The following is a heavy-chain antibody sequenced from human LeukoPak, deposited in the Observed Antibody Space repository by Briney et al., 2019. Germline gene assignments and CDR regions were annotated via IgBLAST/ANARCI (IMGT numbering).Heavy chain of an antibody. Sequence: SETLSLTCTVSGGSISSHYWILIGQPPGNGWEWIGYIYYSESTNYNPSLKSRVTISVNTSNTQFSLKLSSVTAAATAVYYCARGEEALFDYWGQGTLVTVSS. CDR3: ARGEEALFDY. V-gene: IGHV4-59*11. CDR1: GGSISSHY. J-gene: IGHJ4*02. D-gene: IGHD6-6*01. CDR2: IYYSEST.